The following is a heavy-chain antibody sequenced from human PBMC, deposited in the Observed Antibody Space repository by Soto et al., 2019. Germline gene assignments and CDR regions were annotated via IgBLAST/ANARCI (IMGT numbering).Heavy chain of an antibody. Sequence: ELQLVESGGGLVKPGGSLRLSCAGSGFSFSGDSMDWVRQAPGKGLECGSSITSGGGYIFYSDSVKGRLTISRDNANNSLFLQMDSLRTEDTAVYYCAREKGSQFGLDVWGQGTTVTVSS. CDR1: GFSFSGDS. D-gene: IGHD3-10*01. CDR2: ITSGGGYI. J-gene: IGHJ6*02. V-gene: IGHV3-21*01. CDR3: AREKGSQFGLDV.